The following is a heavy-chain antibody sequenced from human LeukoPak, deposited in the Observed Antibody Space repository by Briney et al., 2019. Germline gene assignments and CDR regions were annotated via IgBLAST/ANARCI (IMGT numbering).Heavy chain of an antibody. D-gene: IGHD6-13*01. J-gene: IGHJ4*02. Sequence: SETLSLTCTVSGASFSSSTYYWGWIRQPPGKGLEWIGSIYYSGSTYYNPSLKSRVTMSVDTSKNQFSLKLSSVTAADTAVYYCARHAGGISATGTRPFDYWGQGALVTVSS. V-gene: IGHV4-39*01. CDR2: IYYSGST. CDR1: GASFSSSTYY. CDR3: ARHAGGISATGTRPFDY.